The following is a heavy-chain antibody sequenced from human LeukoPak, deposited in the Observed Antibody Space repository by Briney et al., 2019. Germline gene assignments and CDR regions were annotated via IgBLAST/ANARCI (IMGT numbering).Heavy chain of an antibody. CDR1: GFTVSGNY. J-gene: IGHJ3*02. V-gene: IGHV3-66*01. CDR2: IYSGDST. Sequence: PGGSLRLSCAASGFTVSGNYMSWVRQAPGKGLEWVSIIYSGDSTYYADSVKGRFTISRDNSKNTLYLQTNSLRAEDTAVYYCARVFWEKDGFIGAFDIWGQGTMVTVSS. D-gene: IGHD3-3*01. CDR3: ARVFWEKDGFIGAFDI.